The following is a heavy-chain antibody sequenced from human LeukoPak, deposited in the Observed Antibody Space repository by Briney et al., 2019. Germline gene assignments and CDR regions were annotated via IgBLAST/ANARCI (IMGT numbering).Heavy chain of an antibody. V-gene: IGHV5-51*01. CDR3: TRGFRYSSGNFYHDY. D-gene: IGHD3-10*01. CDR2: KYPPDSDT. J-gene: IGHJ4*02. CDR1: GFSHTKYW. Sequence: GESLKIYCNGSGFSHTKYWIGWVRQMPDKGLEWMGSKYPPDSDTRYNPSFQALTTISADRSISTAYLQWSSLEASDSAMYYCTRGFRYSSGNFYHDYWGQGTLVTVSS.